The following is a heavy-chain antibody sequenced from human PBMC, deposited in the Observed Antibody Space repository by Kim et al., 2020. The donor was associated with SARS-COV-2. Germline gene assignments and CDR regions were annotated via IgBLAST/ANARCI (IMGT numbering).Heavy chain of an antibody. D-gene: IGHD3-16*01. V-gene: IGHV3-30*18. CDR3: AKHGGTHTGEDY. CDR1: GFTFSSYG. CDR2: ISYDGSNK. J-gene: IGHJ4*02. Sequence: GGSLRLSCAASGFTFSSYGMHWVRQAPGKGLEWVAVISYDGSNKYYADSVKGRFTISRDNSKNTLYLQMNSLRAEDTAVYYCAKHGGTHTGEDYWGQGTLVTVSS.